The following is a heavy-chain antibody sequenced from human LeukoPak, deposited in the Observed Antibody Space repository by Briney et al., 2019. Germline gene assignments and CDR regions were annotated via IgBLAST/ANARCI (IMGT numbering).Heavy chain of an antibody. D-gene: IGHD3-10*01. CDR3: ARVIGFGELSLGH. V-gene: IGHV1-2*02. CDR2: INPKSGGT. J-gene: IGHJ4*02. CDR1: GYTFTGYY. Sequence: GASVKVSCKASGYTFTGYYIHWVRQAPGQGLEWMGWINPKSGGTNYAQKFQGRVTMTRDTSISTAYMELSRLRSDDTAVHFCARVIGFGELSLGHWGQGTLVTVSS.